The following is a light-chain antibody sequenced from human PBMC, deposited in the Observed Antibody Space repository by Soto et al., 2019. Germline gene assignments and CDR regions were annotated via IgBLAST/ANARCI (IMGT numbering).Light chain of an antibody. CDR1: QSITSW. J-gene: IGKJ1*01. CDR2: KAS. CDR3: QQYNSYSRA. Sequence: DIQMTQSPSTLSASVGDRVTITCRASQSITSWLAWYQQKPGKAPKLLIYKASSLESGVPSRFSGSGSGTEFTLTINSLQPDDFATYYCQQYNSYSRAFGQGTKVVIK. V-gene: IGKV1-5*03.